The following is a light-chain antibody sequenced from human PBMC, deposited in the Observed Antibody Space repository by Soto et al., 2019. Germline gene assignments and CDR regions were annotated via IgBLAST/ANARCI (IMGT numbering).Light chain of an antibody. CDR2: DVT. CDR3: CSSAGGHIHYI. Sequence: QSVLTQPRSVSGSPGQPVTVSCTGTSSDVGGYNYVSWYRQYPGEAPKLLIYDVTERLSGVPDRFSGSKSGNTASLTISGLQAEDEADYYRCSSAGGHIHYIIGTGTKVTVL. V-gene: IGLV2-11*01. CDR1: SSDVGGYNY. J-gene: IGLJ1*01.